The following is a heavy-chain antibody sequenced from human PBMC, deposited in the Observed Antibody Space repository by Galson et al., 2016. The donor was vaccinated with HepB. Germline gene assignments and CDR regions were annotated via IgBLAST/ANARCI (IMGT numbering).Heavy chain of an antibody. CDR2: ISGAGGIT. Sequence: SLRLSCAASGFTFSSYSMIWLRQAPGKGLEWVSSISGAGGITHYADSVEGRFTISRDNSKNTLSLQMNSLRAEDTAVYYCAKEPTTTRFVRWFDPWGQGTLVTVSS. V-gene: IGHV3-23*01. J-gene: IGHJ5*02. D-gene: IGHD3-10*02. CDR3: AKEPTTTRFVRWFDP. CDR1: GFTFSSYS.